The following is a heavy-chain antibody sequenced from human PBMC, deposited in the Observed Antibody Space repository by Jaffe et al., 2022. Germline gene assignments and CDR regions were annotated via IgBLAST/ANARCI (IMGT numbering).Heavy chain of an antibody. CDR1: GYTFTHYA. D-gene: IGHD6-6*01. CDR2: IHSETKRE. J-gene: IGHJ5*02. Sequence: QVQLVQSGPELRRPGASVKISCKASGYTFTHYAINWVRQAPGRGLEWMGWIHSETKREIYTRGFVGRIAFSLDTSVNTTYLQINDLKADDTAFYYCARGGLVVGDGHYWFDPWGQGTLVTVS. V-gene: IGHV7-4-1*02. CDR3: ARGGLVVGDGHYWFDP.